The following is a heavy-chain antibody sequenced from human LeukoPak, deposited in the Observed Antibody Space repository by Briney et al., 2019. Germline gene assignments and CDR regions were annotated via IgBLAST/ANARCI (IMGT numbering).Heavy chain of an antibody. CDR1: GFTFSNYA. D-gene: IGHD3-9*01. CDR2: ISSNGGST. CDR3: AKDRVEHYDILVPDY. J-gene: IGHJ4*02. Sequence: LAGGSLRLSCVVSGFTFSNYAMHWVRQAPGKGLEYVSAISSNGGSTYYANSVKGRFTISRDNSKNTLYLQMNSLRAEDTAVYYCAKDRVEHYDILVPDYWGQGTLVTVSS. V-gene: IGHV3-64*01.